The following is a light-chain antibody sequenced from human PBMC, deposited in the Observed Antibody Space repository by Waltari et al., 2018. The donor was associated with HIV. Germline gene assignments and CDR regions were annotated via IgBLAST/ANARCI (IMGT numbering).Light chain of an antibody. Sequence: QSALTQPAPVSGSPGQSITISCTGTTSDVGTYDFVSWYQQHPGKAPKLIIFEVSERPSGVSDRFSGSKSGNTASLTISGLQADDEADYYCCSFAASSTLLFGGGTRLTVL. CDR1: TSDVGTYDF. CDR2: EVS. CDR3: CSFAASSTLL. J-gene: IGLJ2*01. V-gene: IGLV2-23*02.